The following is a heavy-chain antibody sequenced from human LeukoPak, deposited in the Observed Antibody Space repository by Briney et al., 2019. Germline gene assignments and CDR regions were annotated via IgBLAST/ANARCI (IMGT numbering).Heavy chain of an antibody. Sequence: TGGSLRLSCAASGFTFSSYSMNWVRQAPGKGLEWVSSISSSSSYIYYADSVKGRYTISRDNAKNSLYLQMNSLRVEDTAVYYCARDEDPTYYEDWGQGTLVTVSS. CDR3: ARDEDPTYYED. CDR1: GFTFSSYS. CDR2: ISSSSSYI. J-gene: IGHJ4*02. V-gene: IGHV3-21*01.